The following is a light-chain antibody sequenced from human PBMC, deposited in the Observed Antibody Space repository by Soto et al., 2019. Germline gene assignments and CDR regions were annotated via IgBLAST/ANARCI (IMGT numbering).Light chain of an antibody. CDR3: QQRSNWPIT. CDR2: DAS. Sequence: DIELTQSPATLSFSPGERATLSCRASQSVSSYLAWYQQKPGQAPRLLIYDASNRATGIPARFSGSGSGTDFTLTISSLEPEDFAVYYCQQRSNWPITFGQGTRLEIK. J-gene: IGKJ5*01. V-gene: IGKV3-11*01. CDR1: QSVSSY.